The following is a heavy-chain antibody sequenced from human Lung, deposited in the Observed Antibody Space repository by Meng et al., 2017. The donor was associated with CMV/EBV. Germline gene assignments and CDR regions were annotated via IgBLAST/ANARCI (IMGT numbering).Heavy chain of an antibody. D-gene: IGHD1-14*01. CDR3: ARAQDTTSADYYNYGIDV. V-gene: IGHV1-2*02. CDR1: GYFFTGHF. J-gene: IGHJ6*02. CDR2: INPNSGGT. Sequence: SVXVSXXASGYFFTGHFVHWVRQAPGQGLEWMGWINPNSGGTKYTQKFQGRVTMTRDTSISTVYMELSGLRSDDTAMYYCARAQDTTSADYYNYGIDVWGQGTTXTSP.